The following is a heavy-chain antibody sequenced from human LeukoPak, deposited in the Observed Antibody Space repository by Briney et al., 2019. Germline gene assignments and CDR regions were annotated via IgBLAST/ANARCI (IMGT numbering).Heavy chain of an antibody. Sequence: SETLPLTCAVLGGSFSDYYWSWISQPPRKGLERMGEINHSGRTDYNPSLKSRVPISVDTSKNQFSLKLSAVTAAAAALYSCASQGHHGKIVGTTLSYFYMDVWGKGTTVTVS. CDR2: INHSGRT. CDR3: ASQGHHGKIVGTTLSYFYMDV. V-gene: IGHV4-34*01. D-gene: IGHD1-26*01. J-gene: IGHJ6*03. CDR1: GGSFSDYY.